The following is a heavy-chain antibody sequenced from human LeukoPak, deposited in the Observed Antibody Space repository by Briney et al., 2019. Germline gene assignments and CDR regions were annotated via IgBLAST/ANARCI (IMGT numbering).Heavy chain of an antibody. CDR1: GGSISSYY. V-gene: IGHV4-59*08. J-gene: IGHJ5*02. CDR3: ARLIRFDFWSGYYRSNWFDP. CDR2: IYYSGST. Sequence: PSETLSLTCTVSGGSISSYYWSWIRQPPGKGLEWIGYIYYSGSTNYNPSLKSRVTISVDTSKNQFSLKLSSVTAADTAVYYCARLIRFDFWSGYYRSNWFDPWGQGTLVTVSS. D-gene: IGHD3-3*01.